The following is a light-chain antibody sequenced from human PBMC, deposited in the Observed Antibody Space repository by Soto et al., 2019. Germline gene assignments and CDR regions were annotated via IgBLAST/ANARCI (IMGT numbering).Light chain of an antibody. CDR3: QQYNSLWT. J-gene: IGKJ1*01. CDR2: DAS. CDR1: QSISSW. V-gene: IGKV1-5*01. Sequence: DIQMTQSPSTLSASVGARVTLTCRASQSISSWLAWYQQKPGTAPKLLIYDASSLESGVPSRFSGSGSGTEFTLTISRLQPDDFATYYRQQYNSLWTFGQGTKVDIK.